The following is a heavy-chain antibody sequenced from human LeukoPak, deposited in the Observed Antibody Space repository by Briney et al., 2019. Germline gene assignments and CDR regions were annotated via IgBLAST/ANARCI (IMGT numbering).Heavy chain of an antibody. CDR3: ARDPYSGSYSDYYYYYMDV. D-gene: IGHD1-26*01. V-gene: IGHV3-9*01. Sequence: PGGSLRLSCAASGFTFDDYAMHWVRQAPGKGLEWVSGISWNSGSIGYADSVKGRFTISRDNAKNSLYLQLNSLRAEDTAVYCCARDPYSGSYSDYYYYYMDVWGKGTTVTVSS. CDR2: ISWNSGSI. J-gene: IGHJ6*03. CDR1: GFTFDDYA.